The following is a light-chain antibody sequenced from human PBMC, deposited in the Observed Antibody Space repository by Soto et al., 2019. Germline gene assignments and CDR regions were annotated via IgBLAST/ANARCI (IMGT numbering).Light chain of an antibody. CDR3: QHYNKAPWT. CDR1: QDVYTF. J-gene: IGKJ1*01. Sequence: VQVTQSPSSLSASVGDRVTITCRASQDVYTFLAWYRQRPGRAPELLIYDASTLQAGVPSRFSGDGFGTHFILTISSLQPEDVATYYCQHYNKAPWTFGQGTKV. V-gene: IGKV1-27*01. CDR2: DAS.